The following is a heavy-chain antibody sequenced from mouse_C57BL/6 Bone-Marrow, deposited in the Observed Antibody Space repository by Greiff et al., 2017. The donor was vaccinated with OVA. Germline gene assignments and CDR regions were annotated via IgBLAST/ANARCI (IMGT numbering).Heavy chain of an antibody. CDR1: GYAFSNYW. CDR2: INPNYGTT. D-gene: IGHD1-1*01. Sequence: VQLKQSGAELVKPGASVKISCKASGYAFSNYWMNWVKQRPGKSLEWIGVINPNYGTTSYNQKFKGKATLTVDQSSSTAYMQLNSLTSEDSAVYYCAFYYGSSYRYFDVWGTGTTVTVSS. V-gene: IGHV1-39*01. CDR3: AFYYGSSYRYFDV. J-gene: IGHJ1*03.